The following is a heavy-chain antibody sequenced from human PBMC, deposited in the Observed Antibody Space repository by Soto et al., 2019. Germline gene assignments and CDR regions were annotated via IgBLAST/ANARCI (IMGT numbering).Heavy chain of an antibody. D-gene: IGHD3-22*01. CDR2: VHYSGNS. CDR3: AGIPPYYDSSGSYFGFFQQ. Sequence: QVQLQESGPGLLKPSETLSLTCTVSGGSISSYYWNWLRQSPGQGLEWIGWVHYSGNSNHNPSLKSRVTISLDTSKNQFSLKLSSVTAADTAVYYCAGIPPYYDSSGSYFGFFQQWGQGTLVTVSS. J-gene: IGHJ1*01. CDR1: GGSISSYY. V-gene: IGHV4-59*13.